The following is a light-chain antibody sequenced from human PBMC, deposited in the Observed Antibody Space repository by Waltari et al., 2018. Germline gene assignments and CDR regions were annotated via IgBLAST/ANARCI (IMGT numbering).Light chain of an antibody. J-gene: IGKJ2*01. V-gene: IGKV3D-20*02. CDR2: RAS. CDR3: QLRTNLMFT. CDR1: QTVFNNY. Sequence: DIVLTQSPGTLSLSPGGRATLSCRASQTVFNNYLAWYQQRPGQAPRLLIHRASNRATGIPDRFSGSGSGTDFTLTISRLEPEDFAVYYCQLRTNLMFTFGQGSKLEI.